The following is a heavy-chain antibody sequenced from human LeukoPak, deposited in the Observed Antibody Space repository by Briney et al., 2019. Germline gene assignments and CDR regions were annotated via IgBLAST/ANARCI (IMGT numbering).Heavy chain of an antibody. J-gene: IGHJ4*02. CDR2: IYYSGST. Sequence: PSETLSLTCTVSGGSISSYYWSWIRQPPGRGLEWIGYIYYSGSTNYNPSLKSRVTISVDTSKNQFSLKLSSVTAADTAVYYCARESREDSWTFDYWGQGTLVTVSS. V-gene: IGHV4-59*01. CDR3: ARESREDSWTFDY. D-gene: IGHD3/OR15-3a*01. CDR1: GGSISSYY.